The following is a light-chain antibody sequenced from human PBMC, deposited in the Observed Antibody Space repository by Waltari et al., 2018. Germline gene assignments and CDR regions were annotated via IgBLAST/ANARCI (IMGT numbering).Light chain of an antibody. CDR1: QSVLYSSNTRNY. Sequence: DIVMTQSPDSLAVSLGERATINCKSSQSVLYSSNTRNYLAWYQQKPGQPPKLLIYWASTRESGVPDRFSGSGSGTDFTLTISSLQAEDVAVYYCQQYYTNPVTFGQGTKLEIK. J-gene: IGKJ2*01. CDR2: WAS. V-gene: IGKV4-1*01. CDR3: QQYYTNPVT.